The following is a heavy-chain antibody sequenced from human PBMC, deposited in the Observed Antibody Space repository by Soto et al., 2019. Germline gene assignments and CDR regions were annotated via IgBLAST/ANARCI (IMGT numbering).Heavy chain of an antibody. CDR1: GGSITSGGFS. V-gene: IGHV4-30-2*01. D-gene: IGHD2-15*01. CDR3: AKECGGTCLDAFDV. J-gene: IGHJ3*01. Sequence: QVQLKESGSGLVKPAQTLSLTCAVSGGSITSGGFSWRWIRQPPGKGLEWIGYVHHTGNTDYHPSLGSRVTISLDRSRNLFSLNLTSVTAADTATYYCAKECGGTCLDAFDVWCPGTTVIVSS. CDR2: VHHTGNT.